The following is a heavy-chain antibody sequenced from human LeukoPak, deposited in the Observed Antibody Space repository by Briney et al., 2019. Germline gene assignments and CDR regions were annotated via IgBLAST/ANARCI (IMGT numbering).Heavy chain of an antibody. V-gene: IGHV3-7*04. CDR3: ARDPVDYDSSGYWGAFDI. CDR1: GFTFSNYW. CDR2: IKPDGSDQ. D-gene: IGHD3-22*01. Sequence: GSLRLSCAASGFTFSNYWMTWVRQAPGKGLEWVANIKPDGSDQYYVDSVKGRFTISRDNAKNSLYVQMNSLRDEDTAVYYCARDPVDYDSSGYWGAFDIWGQGTVVTVSS. J-gene: IGHJ3*02.